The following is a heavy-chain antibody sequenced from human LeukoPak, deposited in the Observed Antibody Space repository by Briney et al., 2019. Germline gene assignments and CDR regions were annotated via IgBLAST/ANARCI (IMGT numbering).Heavy chain of an antibody. D-gene: IGHD1-1*01. J-gene: IGHJ4*02. CDR3: ARVAKERVGGVYYFDY. CDR1: GFTISDYD. V-gene: IGHV3-13*01. CDR2: IGTAGDT. Sequence: GGSLRLSCAASGFTISDYDMHWVRQATGKGLEWVSAIGTAGDTYYTGSVKGRFTISRENAKNSLYLQMNSLRAGDTAVYYCARVAKERVGGVYYFDYWGQGTLVTVSS.